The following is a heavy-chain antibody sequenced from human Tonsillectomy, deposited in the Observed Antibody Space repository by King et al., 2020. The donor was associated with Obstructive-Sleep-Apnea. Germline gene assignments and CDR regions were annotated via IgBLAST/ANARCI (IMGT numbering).Heavy chain of an antibody. J-gene: IGHJ6*02. Sequence: VQLVQSGAEVKKPGSSVKVYCKASGGPFSRSAISWVRQAPGQGLEWMGRIIPILGIANYTPKFQGRVTITADKSTSTAYMELSSLRSEDTAVYYCARDWGYCSSTSCYALGDYYYGMDVWGQGTTVTVSS. CDR2: IIPILGIA. V-gene: IGHV1-69*04. CDR1: GGPFSRSA. D-gene: IGHD2-2*01. CDR3: ARDWGYCSSTSCYALGDYYYGMDV.